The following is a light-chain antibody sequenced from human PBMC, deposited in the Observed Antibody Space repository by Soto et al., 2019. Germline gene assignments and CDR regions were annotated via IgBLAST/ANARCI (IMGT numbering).Light chain of an antibody. CDR3: QQYGT. CDR1: QDIGKF. J-gene: IGKJ3*01. CDR2: DAS. Sequence: DIQMSQSPSSLSASVGDRVTITCQASQDIGKFLSWYQHKRGEAPKLLMHDASTLETGVPARFSGRGSGTDFTLTISSLQPEDIATYYCQQYGTFGPGTKVDIK. V-gene: IGKV1-33*01.